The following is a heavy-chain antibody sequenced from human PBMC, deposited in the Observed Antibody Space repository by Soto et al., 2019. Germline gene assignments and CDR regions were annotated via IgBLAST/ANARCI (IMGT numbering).Heavy chain of an antibody. J-gene: IGHJ4*02. D-gene: IGHD3-10*01. Sequence: QVQLVEAGGGVVQPGRSLSLSCAASGFTFNSYALHWVRRAPGKGLEWVAGISSDAGAKNYASSVQGRFTISRDDSWRYLYLKMNSRGDEDAAVYYCAKGRGPRGEFASWGQGPLVTVPS. CDR2: ISSDAGAK. V-gene: IGHV3-30*04. CDR1: GFTFNSYA. CDR3: AKGRGPRGEFAS.